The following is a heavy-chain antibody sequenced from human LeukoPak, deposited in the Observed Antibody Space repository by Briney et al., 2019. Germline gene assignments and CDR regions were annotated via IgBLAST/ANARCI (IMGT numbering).Heavy chain of an antibody. V-gene: IGHV4-4*02. D-gene: IGHD4-23*01. CDR2: IHYNGDT. J-gene: IGHJ4*02. Sequence: SETLSLTCVVSGGSIANKWCSWLRQPPGKGLEWIGEIHYNGDTNYISPLKSRVIMSVDRSKNQFSLKLSSVTAADTAVYYCASSANYGGNSGYFDYWGQGTLVTVSS. CDR1: GGSIANKW. CDR3: ASSANYGGNSGYFDY.